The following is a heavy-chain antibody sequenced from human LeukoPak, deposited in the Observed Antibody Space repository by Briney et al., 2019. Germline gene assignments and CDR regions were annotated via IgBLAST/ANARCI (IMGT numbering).Heavy chain of an antibody. D-gene: IGHD3-16*01. CDR1: GFTFSSYT. CDR3: AREYYDYVWGSLTGNYMDV. J-gene: IGHJ6*03. CDR2: ITSSSSYI. Sequence: PGGSLRLSCAASGFTFSSYTMNWVRQAPGKGLEWVSSITSSSSYIYYADSVKGRFTISRDNAKNSLYLQINSLRAEDTAVYYCAREYYDYVWGSLTGNYMDVWGKGTTVTISS. V-gene: IGHV3-21*01.